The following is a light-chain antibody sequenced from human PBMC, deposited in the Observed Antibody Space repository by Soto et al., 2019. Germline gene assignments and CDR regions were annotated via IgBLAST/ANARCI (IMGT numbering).Light chain of an antibody. CDR2: KAS. CDR3: QQYNSYRA. Sequence: DIQMTQSPSTLSASVGDTVTITCRASQSIDTWLAWHQQKPGRAPKLLISKASTLESGVPSRFSGSGSGTDFNLTISGLQHDAFAIYYCQQYNSYRAFGQGTKVEI. V-gene: IGKV1-5*03. J-gene: IGKJ1*01. CDR1: QSIDTW.